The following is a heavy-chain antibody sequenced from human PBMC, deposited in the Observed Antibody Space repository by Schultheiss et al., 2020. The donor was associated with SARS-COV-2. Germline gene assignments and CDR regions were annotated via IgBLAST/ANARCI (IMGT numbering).Heavy chain of an antibody. CDR2: ISGSGGST. Sequence: GGSLRLSCTASGFTFGDYAMSWVRQAPGKGLEWVSAISGSGGSTYYADSVKGRFTISRDNSKNTLYLQMNSLRAEDMAVYYCARDGATGQAAHYFDYWGQGTLVTVSS. CDR1: GFTFGDYA. J-gene: IGHJ4*02. D-gene: IGHD1-26*01. V-gene: IGHV3-23*01. CDR3: ARDGATGQAAHYFDY.